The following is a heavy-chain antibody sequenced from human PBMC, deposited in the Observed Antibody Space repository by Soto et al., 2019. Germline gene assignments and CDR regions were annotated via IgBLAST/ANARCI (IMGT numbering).Heavy chain of an antibody. D-gene: IGHD2-2*01. Sequence: QVQLVQSGAEVKKPGSSVKVSCKASGGTFSSXAIXXXRQAXXQGLEWMGGIIPIFGTANYAQKFQGRVTITADESTXXXXXXXXXXXXXXXXXXXXXXXXXXMXSXXXXXMXVWGQGTTVTVSS. CDR2: IIPIFGTA. CDR3: XXXXXXMXSXXXXXMXV. CDR1: GGTFSSXA. J-gene: IGHJ6*02. V-gene: IGHV1-69*12.